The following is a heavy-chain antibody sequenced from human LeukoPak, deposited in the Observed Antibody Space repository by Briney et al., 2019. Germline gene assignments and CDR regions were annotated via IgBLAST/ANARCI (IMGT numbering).Heavy chain of an antibody. J-gene: IGHJ5*02. D-gene: IGHD3-22*01. CDR3: ARAVVVKRVVHWFDP. CDR2: IYYSGST. V-gene: IGHV4-59*01. Sequence: PSETLSLTCTVSGGSISSYYWSWIRQPPGKGLEWIGYIYYSGSTNYNPTLKSRVTISVDTSKNQFSLKLSSVTAADTAVYYCARAVVVKRVVHWFDPWGQGTLVTVSS. CDR1: GGSISSYY.